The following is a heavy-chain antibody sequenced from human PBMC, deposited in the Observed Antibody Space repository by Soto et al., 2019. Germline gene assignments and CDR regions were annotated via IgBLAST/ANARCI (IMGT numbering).Heavy chain of an antibody. D-gene: IGHD2-15*01. J-gene: IGHJ5*02. CDR1: GYTFTDYY. V-gene: IGHV1-2*02. CDR2: INPNSGGT. Sequence: QVQLVQSGAEVKKPGASVKVSCKASGYTFTDYYIHWVRQAPGQVLEWMGWINPNSGGTNYAQKFQGRVTMTRDTSISTAYMELSRLISDDTAVYYCARGDVRVVASFDPWGQGALVPVSS. CDR3: ARGDVRVVASFDP.